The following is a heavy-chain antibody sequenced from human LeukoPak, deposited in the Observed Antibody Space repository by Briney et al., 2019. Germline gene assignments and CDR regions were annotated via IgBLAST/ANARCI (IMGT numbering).Heavy chain of an antibody. Sequence: SETLSLTCAVYGGSFSGYYWSWIRQPPGKGLEWIGEINHSGSTNYNPSPKSRVTISVDTSKNQFSLKLSSVTAADTAVYYCAAASTYYYGSGSYGIFDYWGQGTLVTVSS. CDR3: AAASTYYYGSGSYGIFDY. V-gene: IGHV4-34*01. D-gene: IGHD3-10*01. CDR1: GGSFSGYY. CDR2: INHSGST. J-gene: IGHJ4*02.